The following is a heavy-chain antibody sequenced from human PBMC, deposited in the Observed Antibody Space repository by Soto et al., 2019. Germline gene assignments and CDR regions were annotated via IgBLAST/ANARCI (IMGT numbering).Heavy chain of an antibody. J-gene: IGHJ4*02. CDR3: ARHQHHGWHDY. D-gene: IGHD6-19*01. V-gene: IGHV4-39*01. CDR1: GGSISISNYY. CDR2: IFYTGSA. Sequence: QLQLQESGPGLVKPSETLSLTCSVSGGSISISNYYWAWVRQPPGEGLEYIGSIFYTGSATYNPSLKSRVTISVDTSQNQFSLKLNSVTAPDTAVYFCARHQHHGWHDYWGQGTLVTVSS.